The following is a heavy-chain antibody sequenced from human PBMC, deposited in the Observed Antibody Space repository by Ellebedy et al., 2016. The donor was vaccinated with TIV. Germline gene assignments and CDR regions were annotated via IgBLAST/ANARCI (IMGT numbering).Heavy chain of an antibody. J-gene: IGHJ4*02. Sequence: SVKVSXKASGGTFSSYAISWVRQAPGQGLEWMGGIIPIFGTANYAQKFQGRVTMTTDTSTSTAYMELRSLRSDDTAVYYCARGDGDYPGVDYWGQGTLVTVSS. CDR3: ARGDGDYPGVDY. V-gene: IGHV1-69*05. D-gene: IGHD2-21*02. CDR2: IIPIFGTA. CDR1: GGTFSSYA.